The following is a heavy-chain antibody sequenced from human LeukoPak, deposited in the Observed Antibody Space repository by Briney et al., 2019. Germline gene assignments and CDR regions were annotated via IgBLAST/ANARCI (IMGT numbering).Heavy chain of an antibody. Sequence: GGSLRLSCAASGFTFSSYSMNWVRQAPGKGLEWVSSISSSSSYIYYADSVKGRFTISRDNSKNTLYLQMNSLRAEDTAVYYCARDTLGYFDYWGQGTLVTVSS. CDR3: ARDTLGYFDY. V-gene: IGHV3-21*01. CDR1: GFTFSSYS. J-gene: IGHJ4*02. D-gene: IGHD3-16*01. CDR2: ISSSSSYI.